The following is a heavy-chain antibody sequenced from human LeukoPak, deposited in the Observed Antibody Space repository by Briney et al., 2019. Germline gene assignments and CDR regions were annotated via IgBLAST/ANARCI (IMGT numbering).Heavy chain of an antibody. CDR1: GYTFTSYA. CDR3: ARGIMVPYYYGMDV. CDR2: INAGNGNT. V-gene: IGHV1-3*01. Sequence: ASVKVSCKASGYTFTSYAMHWVRQAPGQRLEWMGWINAGNGNTKYSQKFQGRVTIIRDTSASTAYMELSSLRSEDTAVYYCARGIMVPYYYGMDVWGQGTTVTVSS. J-gene: IGHJ6*02. D-gene: IGHD3-10*01.